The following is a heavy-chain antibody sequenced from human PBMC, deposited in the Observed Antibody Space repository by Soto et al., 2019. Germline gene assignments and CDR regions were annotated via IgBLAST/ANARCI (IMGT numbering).Heavy chain of an antibody. D-gene: IGHD4-17*01. V-gene: IGHV4-31*03. CDR2: IYYSGST. CDR1: GGSISSGGYY. Sequence: QVQLQESGPGLVKPSQTLSLTCTVSGGSISSGGYYWSWIRQHPGKGLEWIGYIYYSGSTYYNPSLKSRVTRSVDTSKNQFSLKLSSVTAADTAVYYWARDRDYGEGLDYYYYGMDVWGQGTTVTVSS. J-gene: IGHJ6*02. CDR3: ARDRDYGEGLDYYYYGMDV.